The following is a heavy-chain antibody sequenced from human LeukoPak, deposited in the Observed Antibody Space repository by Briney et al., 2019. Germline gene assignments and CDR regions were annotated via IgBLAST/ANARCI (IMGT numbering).Heavy chain of an antibody. CDR1: GGSISSGSYY. V-gene: IGHV4-61*02. CDR2: IYTSGST. D-gene: IGHD2/OR15-2a*01. CDR3: AADDYFAFDI. Sequence: SETLSLTXTVSGGSISSGSYYWSWIRQPAGQGLEWIGRIYTSGSTNYNPSLKSRVTISVDTSKNQFSLKLSSVTAADTAVYYCAADDYFAFDIWGQGTMVTVSS. J-gene: IGHJ3*02.